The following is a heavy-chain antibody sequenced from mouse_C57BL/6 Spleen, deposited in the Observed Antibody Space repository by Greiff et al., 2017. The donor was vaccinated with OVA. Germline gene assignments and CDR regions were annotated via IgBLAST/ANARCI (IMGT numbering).Heavy chain of an antibody. CDR1: GYTFTDYY. Sequence: VQLQQSGAELVRPGASVKLSCKASGYTFTDYYINWVKQRPGQGLEWIARIYPGSGNTYYNEKFKGKATLTAEKSSSTAYMQLSSLTSEDSAVYFCAREGVLSSPFAYWGQGTLVTVSA. J-gene: IGHJ3*01. CDR3: AREGVLSSPFAY. V-gene: IGHV1-76*01. CDR2: IYPGSGNT. D-gene: IGHD1-1*01.